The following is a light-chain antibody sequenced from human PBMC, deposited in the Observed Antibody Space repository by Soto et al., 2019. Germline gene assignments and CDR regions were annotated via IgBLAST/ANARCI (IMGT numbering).Light chain of an antibody. CDR3: CSYTTGSTDVV. V-gene: IGLV2-23*02. Sequence: QSALTQPASVSGSPGQSITISCTGTSSDVGTYNLVSWYQQHPGKAPKLMIYEVTKRPSGVSNRFSGSKSGNTASLTISGLQAEDEADYYCCSYTTGSTDVVFGGGTKLTVL. CDR2: EVT. J-gene: IGLJ2*01. CDR1: SSDVGTYNL.